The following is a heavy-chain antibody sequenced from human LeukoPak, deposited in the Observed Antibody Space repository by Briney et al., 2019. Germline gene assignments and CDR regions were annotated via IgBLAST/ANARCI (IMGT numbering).Heavy chain of an antibody. Sequence: ASVKVSCRVSGYTLTELSMHWVRQAPGKGLEWMGGFDPEDGETIYAQKFQGRVTMTEDTSTDTAYMELSSLRSEDTAVYYCATVPDIVVVPAARKLGFDPWGQGTLATVSS. V-gene: IGHV1-24*01. CDR3: ATVPDIVVVPAARKLGFDP. CDR1: GYTLTELS. J-gene: IGHJ5*02. CDR2: FDPEDGET. D-gene: IGHD2-2*01.